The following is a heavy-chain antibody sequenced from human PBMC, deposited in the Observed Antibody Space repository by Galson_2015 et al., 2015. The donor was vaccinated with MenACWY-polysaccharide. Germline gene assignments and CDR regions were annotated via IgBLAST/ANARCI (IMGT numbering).Heavy chain of an antibody. J-gene: IGHJ4*02. V-gene: IGHV6-1*01. CDR2: TYYRSKWSN. CDR1: GDNVSSNSAA. Sequence: CAISGDNVSSNSAAWNWVRQSPSRGLEWLGKTYYRSKWSNTYALPLRGRITINADTSKNQFSLQMNSMTPEDTAVYYCARDMNGDVGLDYWGQGTLVTVSS. CDR3: ARDMNGDVGLDY. D-gene: IGHD7-27*01.